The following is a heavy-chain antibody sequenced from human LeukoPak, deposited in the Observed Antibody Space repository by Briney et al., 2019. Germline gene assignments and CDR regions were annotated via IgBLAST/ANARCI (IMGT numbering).Heavy chain of an antibody. V-gene: IGHV4-59*08. D-gene: IGHD3-16*01. CDR3: ARHLPPYVHIDI. J-gene: IGHJ3*02. Sequence: SETPSLTCTVSGXSISPYYWSWIRQPPGKGLEWIAYITYSGSINYNPSLKSRVTISVNMSKNQFSLKLDSVTAADTAVYYCARHLPPYVHIDIWGQGTEVTVSS. CDR1: GXSISPYY. CDR2: ITYSGSI.